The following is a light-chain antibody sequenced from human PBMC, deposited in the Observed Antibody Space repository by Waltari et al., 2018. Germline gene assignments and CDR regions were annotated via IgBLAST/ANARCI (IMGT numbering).Light chain of an antibody. V-gene: IGLV2-8*01. Sequence: GSRGQSVTISCTGTSTDVGGYNYVSWYQQYPGKVPKLIIYDVTKRPSGVPARFSGSKSGNEASLTVSGLQAEDEAVYFCSSFAPSNTVVFGGGTKLTVL. CDR2: DVT. CDR1: STDVGGYNY. J-gene: IGLJ2*01. CDR3: SSFAPSNTVV.